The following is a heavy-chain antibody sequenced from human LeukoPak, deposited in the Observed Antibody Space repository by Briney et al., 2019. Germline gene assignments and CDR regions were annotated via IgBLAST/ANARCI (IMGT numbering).Heavy chain of an antibody. CDR1: GFTFSSYA. V-gene: IGHV3-64*01. J-gene: IGHJ4*02. Sequence: GGSLRLSCAASGFTFSSYAMHWVRQAPGKGLEYVSAISSNGGSTYYANSVKGRFTISRDNSKNTLYLQMGSLRAEYMAVYYCARGRGSWPRCFFDYWGQGTLVTVSS. CDR3: ARGRGSWPRCFFDY. D-gene: IGHD1-26*01. CDR2: ISSNGGST.